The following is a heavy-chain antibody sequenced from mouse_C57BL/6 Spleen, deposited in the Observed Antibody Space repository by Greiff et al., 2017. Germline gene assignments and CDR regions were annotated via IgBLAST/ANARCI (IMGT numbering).Heavy chain of an antibody. CDR3: ARSDYYGYAMCC. CDR1: GYTFTDHT. CDR2: IYPRDGST. Sequence: VKLMASDAELVQPGASVKLSCKASGYTFTDHTIHWMKQRPEQGLEWIGYIYPRDGSTTYNEKFTGKATLTAAKSSSTAYMQLNRLTSEDSSVYFCARSDYYGYAMCCWGQGTSVTVSS. V-gene: IGHV1-78*01. D-gene: IGHD1-1*01. J-gene: IGHJ4*01.